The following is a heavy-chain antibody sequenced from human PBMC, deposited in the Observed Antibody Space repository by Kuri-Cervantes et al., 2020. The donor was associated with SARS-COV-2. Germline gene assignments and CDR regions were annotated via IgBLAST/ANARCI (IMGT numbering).Heavy chain of an antibody. CDR2: IYYSGST. D-gene: IGHD2-21*01. Sequence: SETLSLTCTVSGYSISSGYYWGWIRQPPGKGLEWIGSIYYSGSTYYNPSLKSRVTISVDTSKNQFSLKLSSVTAADTAVYYCARPDFGGDAFDIWGQGTMVTVSS. J-gene: IGHJ3*02. CDR3: ARPDFGGDAFDI. V-gene: IGHV4-38-2*02. CDR1: GYSISSGYY.